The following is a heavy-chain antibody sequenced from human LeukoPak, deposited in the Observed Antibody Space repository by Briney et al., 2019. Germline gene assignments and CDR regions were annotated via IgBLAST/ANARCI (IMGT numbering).Heavy chain of an antibody. J-gene: IGHJ4*02. CDR3: ARESRANYYDSSGYYDY. V-gene: IGHV3-23*01. Sequence: GGSLRLSCAASGFTFSTYVMSWVRQAPGKGLEWVSAISSSGGSTYYADSVKGRFTISRDNSNNTLYLEMSSLRAEDTAVYYCARESRANYYDSSGYYDYWGQGTLVTVSS. CDR2: ISSSGGST. CDR1: GFTFSTYV. D-gene: IGHD3-22*01.